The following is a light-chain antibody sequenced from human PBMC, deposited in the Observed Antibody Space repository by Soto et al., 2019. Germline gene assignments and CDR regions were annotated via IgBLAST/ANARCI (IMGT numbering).Light chain of an antibody. Sequence: DIQMTQSPSTLSASVGESVTITCRASQSISSWLAWYQQKQGKALKLLIYDASRLESGFPSRFSGSGSGKEFTHTISSLQPDDFASDYCQQYNSYWTFGQGTKVDIK. CDR3: QQYNSYWT. J-gene: IGKJ1*01. CDR2: DAS. V-gene: IGKV1-5*01. CDR1: QSISSW.